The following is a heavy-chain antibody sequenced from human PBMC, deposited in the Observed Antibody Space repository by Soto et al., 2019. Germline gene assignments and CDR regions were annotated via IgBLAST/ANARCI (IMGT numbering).Heavy chain of an antibody. J-gene: IGHJ4*02. V-gene: IGHV1-69*06. CDR1: GGTFSSYA. CDR2: IIPIFGTA. D-gene: IGHD3-10*01. Sequence: ASVKVSCKASGGTFSSYAISWVRQAPGQGLEWMGGIIPIFGTANYAQKFQGRVTITADKSASTAYMELSSLRSEDTAVYYCASEVPSTLLSQGPLDYWGQGTLVTVSS. CDR3: ASEVPSTLLSQGPLDY.